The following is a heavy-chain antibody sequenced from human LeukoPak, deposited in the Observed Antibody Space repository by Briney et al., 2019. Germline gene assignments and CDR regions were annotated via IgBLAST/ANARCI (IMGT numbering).Heavy chain of an antibody. J-gene: IGHJ5*02. Sequence: GGSLRLSCAASGFTFSTYALNWVRQAPGKGLEWVSVITGSGFTTYYADSVKGRFTISRDTSKNTLYLQINSLRVEDTAVYYCIVFGDSNHWGQGTLVTVSS. D-gene: IGHD4-17*01. CDR2: ITGSGFTT. V-gene: IGHV3-23*01. CDR3: IVFGDSNH. CDR1: GFTFSTYA.